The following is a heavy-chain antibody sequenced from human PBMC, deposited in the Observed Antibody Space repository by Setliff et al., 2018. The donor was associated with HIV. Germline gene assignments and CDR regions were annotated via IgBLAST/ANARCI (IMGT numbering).Heavy chain of an antibody. J-gene: IGHJ6*03. Sequence: SETLSPTCPGPGGSISNYYWSWIRQHPGKGLEWIGYIYYSGSTTYNPSLETPVTISIDTSKNQFSLKLSSVTAADTAVYYCARQYYYDSSGRNLMDVWGKGTTVTVSS. D-gene: IGHD3-22*01. CDR1: GGSISNYY. CDR2: IYYSGST. CDR3: ARQYYYDSSGRNLMDV. V-gene: IGHV4-59*08.